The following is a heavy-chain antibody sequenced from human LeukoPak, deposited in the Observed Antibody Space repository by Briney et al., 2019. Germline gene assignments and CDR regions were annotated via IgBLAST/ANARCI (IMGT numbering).Heavy chain of an antibody. CDR3: ARDPEAHLFDY. CDR2: IDPSVGST. Sequence: ASVKVSCKASGYTFTAYYIQWVRQAPGQGLEWMGLIDPSVGSTSYAQKFQGGVTMTRDTSTSTVYMELSSLRSEDTAVYYCARDPEAHLFDYWGQGTLVTVSS. CDR1: GYTFTAYY. J-gene: IGHJ4*02. V-gene: IGHV1-46*01. D-gene: IGHD6-6*01.